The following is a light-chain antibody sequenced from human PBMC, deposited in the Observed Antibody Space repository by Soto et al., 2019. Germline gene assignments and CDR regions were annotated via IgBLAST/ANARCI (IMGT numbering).Light chain of an antibody. CDR1: QSVSSY. J-gene: IGKJ2*01. Sequence: EIVMTQSPATLSVSLGERVTLSCRASQSVSSYLAWYQQKPGQAPRLLISDASTRATDIPDRFSGSGSGTDFTLTISSLQSTDLAVYYCLXYSTWPPLYTFGQGTKLEIK. CDR2: DAS. CDR3: LXYSTWPPLYT. V-gene: IGKV3-15*01.